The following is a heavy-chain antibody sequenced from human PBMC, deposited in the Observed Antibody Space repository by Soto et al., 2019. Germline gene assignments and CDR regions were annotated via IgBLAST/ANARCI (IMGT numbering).Heavy chain of an antibody. Sequence: PSETLSLTCFVSGGSVTSHHWSWIRQFPGQGVERIGYTSNTGNNNYPLTLASRATISLDTSQNLLFVRMTSKTEAGPEVYYCQRDMQSGFTHYFDPWGQGTLVTVSS. CDR2: TSNTGNN. CDR1: GGSVTSHH. D-gene: IGHD1-26*01. J-gene: IGHJ5*02. V-gene: IGHV4-59*02. CDR3: QRDMQSGFTHYFDP.